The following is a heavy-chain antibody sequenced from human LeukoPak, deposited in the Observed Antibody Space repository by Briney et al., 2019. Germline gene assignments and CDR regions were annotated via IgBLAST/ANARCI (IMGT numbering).Heavy chain of an antibody. CDR2: ISSSSSYI. J-gene: IGHJ4*02. CDR1: GFTFSSYS. V-gene: IGHV3-21*01. CDR3: ARVWSPPYTSSWPHYFDY. D-gene: IGHD6-13*01. Sequence: GGSLKLSCAASGFTFSSYSMNWVRQAPGKGLEWVSSISSSSSYIYYVDSVKGRFTISRDNAKNSLYLQMNSLRAEDTAVYYCARVWSPPYTSSWPHYFDYWGQGTLVTVSS.